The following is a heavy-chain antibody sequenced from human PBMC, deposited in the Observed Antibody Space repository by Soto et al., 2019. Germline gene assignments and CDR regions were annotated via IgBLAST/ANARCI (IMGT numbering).Heavy chain of an antibody. CDR1: GFAFSTYA. CDR2: ISDSGGRT. CDR3: AHRTGFDY. J-gene: IGHJ4*02. V-gene: IGHV3-23*01. Sequence: EVQLLESGGGLAQPGGSLRLSCAASGFAFSTYAMSWVRQAPGKGLEWVSTISDSGGRTYYADSVKGRFTISRDNSKNTLYLHMNSLRAEDTAVYYCAHRTGFDYWGQGTLVTVSS.